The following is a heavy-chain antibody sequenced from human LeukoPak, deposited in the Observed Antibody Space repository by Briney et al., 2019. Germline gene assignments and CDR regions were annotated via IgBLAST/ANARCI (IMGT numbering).Heavy chain of an antibody. CDR2: ISSSSSYI. D-gene: IGHD3-10*01. J-gene: IGHJ4*02. CDR1: GFTFSSYS. CDR3: ARDRVVRGASFDY. V-gene: IGHV3-21*01. Sequence: PGGSLRLSCAASGFTFSSYSMTWVRQAPGKGLEWVSSISSSSSYIYYADSVKGRFTISRDNAKHSLYLQMNSLRAEDTAVYYCARDRVVRGASFDYWGQGTLVTVSS.